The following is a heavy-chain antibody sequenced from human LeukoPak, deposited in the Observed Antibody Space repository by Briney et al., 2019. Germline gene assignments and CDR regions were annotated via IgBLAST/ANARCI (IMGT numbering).Heavy chain of an antibody. Sequence: SETLSLTCTVSGGSISSGGYYWSWIRQHPGKGLEWIGYIYYSGSTYYNPSLKSRVTISVDTSKNLFSLKLSSVTAADTAVYYCARVESVYDFWSGYYTGHRFDPWGQGTLVTVSS. J-gene: IGHJ5*02. CDR3: ARVESVYDFWSGYYTGHRFDP. V-gene: IGHV4-31*03. CDR1: GGSISSGGYY. D-gene: IGHD3-3*01. CDR2: IYYSGST.